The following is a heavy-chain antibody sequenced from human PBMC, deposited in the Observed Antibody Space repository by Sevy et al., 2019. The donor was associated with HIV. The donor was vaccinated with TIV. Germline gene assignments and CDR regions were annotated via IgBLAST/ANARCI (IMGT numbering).Heavy chain of an antibody. V-gene: IGHV3-48*01. D-gene: IGHD6-19*01. J-gene: IGHJ4*02. Sequence: GGSLRLSCTASGFTFRRNSMNWVRQAPGKGLEWLAYINTLSDTIKYADSVMGRFTISRDNAKNSLYLQMNSLRVEDTAVYYCARDASVAAYYFDFWGQGTLVTVSS. CDR2: INTLSDTI. CDR3: ARDASVAAYYFDF. CDR1: GFTFRRNS.